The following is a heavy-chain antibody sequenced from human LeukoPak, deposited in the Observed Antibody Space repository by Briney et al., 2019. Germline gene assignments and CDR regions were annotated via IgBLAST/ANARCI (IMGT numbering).Heavy chain of an antibody. Sequence: PGGSLRLSCAASGFTFSSYARSWVRQAPGKGLEWVSAISGSGGSTYYADSVKGRFTISRDNSKNTLYLQMNSLRTEDTAVYYCAKFMGIDYYDSSGFDYWGQGTLVTVSS. D-gene: IGHD3-22*01. J-gene: IGHJ4*02. CDR3: AKFMGIDYYDSSGFDY. CDR2: ISGSGGST. V-gene: IGHV3-23*01. CDR1: GFTFSSYA.